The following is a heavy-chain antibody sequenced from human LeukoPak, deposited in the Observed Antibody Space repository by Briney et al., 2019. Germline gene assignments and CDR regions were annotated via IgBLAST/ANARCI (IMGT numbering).Heavy chain of an antibody. CDR3: ARGGRNDSILPFDY. V-gene: IGHV1-69*05. J-gene: IGHJ4*02. CDR2: IIPIFGTA. D-gene: IGHD1-1*01. CDR1: GGTFSSYA. Sequence: SVKVSCKASGGTFSSYAISWVRQAPGQGLEWMGGIIPIFGTANYAQKFQGRVTITTDESTSTAYMELSSLRSEDTAVYYCARGGRNDSILPFDYWGQGTLVTVSS.